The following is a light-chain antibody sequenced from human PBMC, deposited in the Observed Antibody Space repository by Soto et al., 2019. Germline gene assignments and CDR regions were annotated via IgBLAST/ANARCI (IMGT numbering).Light chain of an antibody. J-gene: IGKJ2*01. CDR2: WSS. V-gene: IGKV4-1*01. CDR1: QSILYSSNNNNY. Sequence: DIVMTQSPDSLAVSLGERATINCKSSQSILYSSNNNNYLAWYQQKPGQPPKLIISWSSTRESGVPDRFTGSGSGTDFTLTISNLQAEDVAVYYCQQYYTTPVTFGQGTKLEIK. CDR3: QQYYTTPVT.